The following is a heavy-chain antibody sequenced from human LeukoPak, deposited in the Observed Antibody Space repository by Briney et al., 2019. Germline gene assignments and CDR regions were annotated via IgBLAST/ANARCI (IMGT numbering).Heavy chain of an antibody. V-gene: IGHV6-1*01. Sequence: SQTLSLTCAISGDSVSSNSAAWNWIRQSPSRGLEWLGRTYYRSTWYNDYAVSVKSRITINAYTSKNQFSLQLNSLTPEDSAVYYCATRRPGGHNAFDFWGRGTMVTVSS. CDR2: TYYRSTWYN. CDR3: ATRRPGGHNAFDF. D-gene: IGHD2-21*01. J-gene: IGHJ3*01. CDR1: GDSVSSNSAA.